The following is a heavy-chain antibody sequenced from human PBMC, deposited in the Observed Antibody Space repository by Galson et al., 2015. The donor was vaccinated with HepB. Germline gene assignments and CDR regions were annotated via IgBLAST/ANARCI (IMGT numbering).Heavy chain of an antibody. CDR1: GYSFTSYW. CDR2: IDPSDSYT. J-gene: IGHJ3*02. CDR3: ARRMNAGYSSSEGFDI. D-gene: IGHD6-13*01. Sequence: QSGAEVKKPGESLRISCNGSGYSFTSYWISWVRQMPGKGLEWMGRIDPSDSYTNYSPSFQGHVTISADKSISTAYLQWSSLKASDTAMYYCARRMNAGYSSSEGFDIWGQGTMVTVSS. V-gene: IGHV5-10-1*01.